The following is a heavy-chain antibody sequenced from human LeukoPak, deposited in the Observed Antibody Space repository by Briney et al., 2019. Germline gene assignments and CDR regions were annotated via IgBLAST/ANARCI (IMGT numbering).Heavy chain of an antibody. CDR3: ATAGDSSGYYYFQH. D-gene: IGHD3-22*01. J-gene: IGHJ1*01. Sequence: GGSPRLSCAASGFTVSSNYMSWVRQAPGKGLEWVSVIYSGGSTYYADSVKGRFTISRDNSKNTLYLQMNSLRAEDTAVYYCATAGDSSGYYYFQHWGQGTLVTVSS. CDR2: IYSGGST. CDR1: GFTVSSNY. V-gene: IGHV3-53*01.